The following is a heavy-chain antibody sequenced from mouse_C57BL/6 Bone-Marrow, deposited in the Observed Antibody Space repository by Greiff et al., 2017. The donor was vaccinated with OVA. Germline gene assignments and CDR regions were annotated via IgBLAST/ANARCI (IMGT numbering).Heavy chain of an antibody. Sequence: VQLKQSGPVLVKPGASVKMSCKASGYTFTDYYMNWVKQSHGKSLEWIGVINPYNGGTSYNQKFKGKATLTVDKSSSTAYMELNSLTSEDSAVYYCARTTTVVAHWYFDVWGTGTTVTVSS. CDR3: ARTTTVVAHWYFDV. CDR1: GYTFTDYY. CDR2: INPYNGGT. D-gene: IGHD1-1*01. J-gene: IGHJ1*03. V-gene: IGHV1-19*01.